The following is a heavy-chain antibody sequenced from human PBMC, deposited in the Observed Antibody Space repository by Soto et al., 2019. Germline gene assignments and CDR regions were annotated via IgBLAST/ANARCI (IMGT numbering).Heavy chain of an antibody. V-gene: IGHV3-43*01. CDR2: ISWDGGST. CDR1: GFTFDYYT. Sequence: LXLFCADSGFTFDYYTIHWVRQAPGKGLEWVSLISWDGGSTYYADSVKGLFTISRDNSKNSLYLQMNSLRTEDTALYYCAKGAVAGSRQYFDYWGQGTLVTVSS. J-gene: IGHJ4*02. CDR3: AKGAVAGSRQYFDY. D-gene: IGHD6-19*01.